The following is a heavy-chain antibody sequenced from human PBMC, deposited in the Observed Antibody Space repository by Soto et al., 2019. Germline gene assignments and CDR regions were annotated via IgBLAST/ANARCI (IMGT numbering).Heavy chain of an antibody. CDR2: IWYDGSNK. CDR1: GFTFSSYG. CDR3: ARGAAVYYYYYYGMDV. J-gene: IGHJ6*02. V-gene: IGHV3-33*01. D-gene: IGHD1-20*01. Sequence: QVQLVESGGGVVQPGRSLRLSCAASGFTFSSYGMHWVRQAPGKGLEWVAVIWYDGSNKYYADSVKGRFTISRDNSKNTLYLQMNSLRAEDTAVYYCARGAAVYYYYYYGMDVWGQGTTVTVSS.